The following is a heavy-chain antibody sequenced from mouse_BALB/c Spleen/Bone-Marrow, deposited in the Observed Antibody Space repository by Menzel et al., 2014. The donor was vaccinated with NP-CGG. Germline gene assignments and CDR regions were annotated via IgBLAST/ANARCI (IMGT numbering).Heavy chain of an antibody. Sequence: QVQLQQSGAELAKPGASVKVSCKASGYTFTSYWMHWVKQRPGQGLEWIGYINPSTGYTDYNQKFKDKATLTADKSSSTAYMHLSSLTSEDSAVYYCARRGYWYFDVWGAGTTVTVSS. CDR1: GYTFTSYW. CDR3: ARRGYWYFDV. J-gene: IGHJ1*01. CDR2: INPSTGYT. V-gene: IGHV1-7*01.